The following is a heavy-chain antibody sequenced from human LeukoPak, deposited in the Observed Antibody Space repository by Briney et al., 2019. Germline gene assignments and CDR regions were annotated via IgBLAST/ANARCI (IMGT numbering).Heavy chain of an antibody. Sequence: QTGGSLRLSCATSGFTFSGSAIHWVRQASGKGLEWVGRIRSKANSYATTDVASVRGRFSISRDDSKNTAYLQMNSLKTEDTAVYYCTRPSYDSSVSSVVYWGQGTLVTVSS. J-gene: IGHJ4*02. CDR3: TRPSYDSSVSSVVY. CDR1: GFTFSGSA. CDR2: IRSKANSYAT. V-gene: IGHV3-73*01. D-gene: IGHD3-22*01.